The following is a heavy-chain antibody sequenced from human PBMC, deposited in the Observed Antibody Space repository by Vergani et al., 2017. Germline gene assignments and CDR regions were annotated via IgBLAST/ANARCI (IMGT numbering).Heavy chain of an antibody. CDR3: ARDRVRGWLDP. J-gene: IGHJ5*02. Sequence: QVQLVESGGGLFKLGGSLSSPLQASGFPSSAYNLGWIRQAPGKGLEWVSYISSSSSYTNYADSVKGRFTISRDNAKNSLYLQMNSLRAEDTAVYYCARDRVRGWLDPWGQGTLVTVSS. D-gene: IGHD2-21*01. V-gene: IGHV3-11*06. CDR1: GFPSSAYN. CDR2: ISSSSSYT.